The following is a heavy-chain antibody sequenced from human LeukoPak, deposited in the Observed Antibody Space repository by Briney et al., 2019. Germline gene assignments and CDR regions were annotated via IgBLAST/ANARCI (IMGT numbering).Heavy chain of an antibody. CDR3: TSHSSGWYYFDY. J-gene: IGHJ4*02. CDR1: GFTFSGSA. V-gene: IGHV3-73*01. CDR2: IRSKANSYAT. Sequence: GGSLRLSCAASGFTFSGSAMHWVRQASGKGLEWVGRIRSKANSYATAYAASVKGRFTISRDDSKNTAYLQTNSLKTEDTAVYYCTSHSSGWYYFDYWGQGTLVTVSS. D-gene: IGHD6-19*01.